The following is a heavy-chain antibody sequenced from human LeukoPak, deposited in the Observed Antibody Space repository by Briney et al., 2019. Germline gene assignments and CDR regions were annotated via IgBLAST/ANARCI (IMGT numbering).Heavy chain of an antibody. D-gene: IGHD6-13*01. V-gene: IGHV3-30*18. J-gene: IGHJ4*02. Sequence: GGSLRLSCAASGFTFSSYGMHWVRQAPGKGLEWVAVISYDGSNKYYADSVKGRFTISRDNSKNTLYLQMNSLRAEDTAVYYCAKARYSSSYWGQGTLVTVSS. CDR1: GFTFSSYG. CDR2: ISYDGSNK. CDR3: AKARYSSSY.